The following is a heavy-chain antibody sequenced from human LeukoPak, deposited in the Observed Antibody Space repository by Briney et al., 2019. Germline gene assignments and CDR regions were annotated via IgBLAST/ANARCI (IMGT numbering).Heavy chain of an antibody. D-gene: IGHD6-19*01. CDR3: ARLSGGWYGGFDY. CDR1: GGSISSGGYY. Sequence: KPSESLSLTCTVSGGSISSGGYYWSWIRQHPGKGLEWIGYIYYSGSTYYNPSLKSRVTISVDTSKNQFSLKLSSVTAADTAVYYCARLSGGWYGGFDYWGQGTLVTVSS. V-gene: IGHV4-31*03. J-gene: IGHJ4*02. CDR2: IYYSGST.